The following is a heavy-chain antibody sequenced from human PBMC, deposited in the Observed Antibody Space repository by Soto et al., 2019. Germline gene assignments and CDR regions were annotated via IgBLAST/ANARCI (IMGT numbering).Heavy chain of an antibody. CDR3: AQWLANWFDP. V-gene: IGHV2-5*02. Sequence: QITLKESGPTLVKPTQTLTLTCTFSGFSLSTSGVGVGWIRQPPGKALEWLALIYWDDDKRSSPSLKSRLTITKDTSKNQVVLTVTNMDPVDTATYYCAQWLANWFDPWGQGTLVTVSS. CDR2: IYWDDDK. J-gene: IGHJ5*02. D-gene: IGHD6-19*01. CDR1: GFSLSTSGVG.